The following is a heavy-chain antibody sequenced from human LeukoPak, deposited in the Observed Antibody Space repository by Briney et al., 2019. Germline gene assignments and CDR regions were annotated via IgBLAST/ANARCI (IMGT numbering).Heavy chain of an antibody. CDR2: NGSSGGSR. CDR3: AREDGDAFDI. J-gene: IGHJ3*02. Sequence: GGSLRLSCAASGFTFSSYEMDWVRRAPGKGLEWVSYNGSSGGSRYYADSVKGRFTSSRDNAKNSLYLQMNSLRVEDTAVYYCAREDGDAFDIWGQGTMVSVSS. V-gene: IGHV3-48*03. CDR1: GFTFSSYE. D-gene: IGHD5-24*01.